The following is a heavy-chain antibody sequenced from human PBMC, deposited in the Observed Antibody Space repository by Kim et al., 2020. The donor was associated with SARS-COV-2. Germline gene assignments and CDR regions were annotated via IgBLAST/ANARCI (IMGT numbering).Heavy chain of an antibody. CDR1: GGSISSSSYY. J-gene: IGHJ4*01. V-gene: IGHV4-39*01. CDR2: IYYSGST. CDR3: ARHGGVAAAGKMDY. Sequence: SETLSLTCTVSGGSISSSSYYWGWIRQPPGKGLEWIGSIYYSGSTYYNPSLKSRVTISVDTSKNQFSLKLRSVTAADTAVYYCARHGGVAAAGKMDYWG. D-gene: IGHD6-13*01.